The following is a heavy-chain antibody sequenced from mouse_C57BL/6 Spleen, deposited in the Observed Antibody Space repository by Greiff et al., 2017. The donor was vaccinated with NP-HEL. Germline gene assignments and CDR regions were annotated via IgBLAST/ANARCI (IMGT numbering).Heavy chain of an antibody. CDR1: GYTFTEYT. Sequence: VQLQQSGAELVKPGASVKLSCKASGYTFTEYTIHWVKQRSGQGLEWIGWFYPGSGSIKYNENFKDKATLTADKSSSTVYMELSSLTSEDYAVNFYTRHEEELYYFGCWGKGTTLTVSS. J-gene: IGHJ2*01. V-gene: IGHV1-62-2*01. CDR3: TRHEEELYYFGC. CDR2: FYPGSGSI.